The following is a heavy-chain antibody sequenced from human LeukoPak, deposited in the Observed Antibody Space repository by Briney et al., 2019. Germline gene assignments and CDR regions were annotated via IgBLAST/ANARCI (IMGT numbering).Heavy chain of an antibody. CDR3: ATGSGLWSPDY. CDR2: INTDGSST. J-gene: IGHJ4*02. Sequence: GGSLRLSCAASGFTFSSYGMHWVRQAPGKGLVWVSRINTDGSSTSYADSVKGRFTISRDNAKNRLYVQMNSLRAEDTAVYYCATGSGLWSPDYWGQGTLVTVSS. D-gene: IGHD5-18*01. CDR1: GFTFSSYG. V-gene: IGHV3-74*01.